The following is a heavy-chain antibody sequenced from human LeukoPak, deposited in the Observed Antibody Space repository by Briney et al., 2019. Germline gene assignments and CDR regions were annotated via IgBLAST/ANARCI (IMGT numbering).Heavy chain of an antibody. CDR2: FDPEDGRT. V-gene: IGHV1-24*01. CDR3: ATQKDLDVEYFQN. J-gene: IGHJ1*01. CDR1: GDTVTELS. D-gene: IGHD1-1*01. Sequence: ASVKISCKVSGDTVTELSMHWVRQTPGKGLVWMASFDPEDGRTVYSQEFQGRVAVTDDTSTDTAYMELSSLRSEDTAMYYCATQKDLDVEYFQNWGQGTLVIVSS.